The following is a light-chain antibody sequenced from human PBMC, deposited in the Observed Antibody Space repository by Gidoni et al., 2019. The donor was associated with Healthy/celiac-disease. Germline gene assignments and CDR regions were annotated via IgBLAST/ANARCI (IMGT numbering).Light chain of an antibody. CDR2: GAS. CDR3: QQYGSSPPTT. J-gene: IGKJ4*01. V-gene: IGKV3-20*01. CDR1: QSVSSSY. Sequence: DIVLTQSPGTLSLSPGERATLSCRASQSVSSSYLAWYQQKPGQAPRLPIDGASSRATGIPDRFSGSGSGTDFTLTISRLEPEDFAVYYCQQYGSSPPTTFGGGTKVEIK.